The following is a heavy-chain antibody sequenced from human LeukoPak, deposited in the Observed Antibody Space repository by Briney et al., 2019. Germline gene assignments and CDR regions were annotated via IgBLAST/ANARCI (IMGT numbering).Heavy chain of an antibody. CDR3: AKSYDPRYTYYYGMDV. J-gene: IGHJ6*02. CDR1: GFTFSSYA. D-gene: IGHD3-3*01. CDR2: ISYDGRNK. Sequence: PGRSLRLSCAASGFTFSSYAMHWVRQAPGKGLEWVAVISYDGRNKYYADSVKGRFTISRDNPKNTLYLQMDSLRAEDTAVYYCAKSYDPRYTYYYGMDVWGQGTTVTVSS. V-gene: IGHV3-30*18.